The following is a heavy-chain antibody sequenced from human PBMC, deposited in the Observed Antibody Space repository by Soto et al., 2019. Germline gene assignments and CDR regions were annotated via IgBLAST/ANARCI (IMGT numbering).Heavy chain of an antibody. CDR2: ISYDESNK. D-gene: IGHD3-3*01. V-gene: IGHV3-30*18. CDR3: AKLRPATYDFLGGCDS. CDR1: GFTFNDYA. Sequence: QVQLVESGGGVVQPGRSLKLSCLASGFTFNDYAMHWVRQAPGKGLEWVALISYDESNKDYADSVKGRFTISRDNSKNAMYLQNISVISEDTAVYYCAKLRPATYDFLGGCDSWCQGTLVTVSS. J-gene: IGHJ4*02.